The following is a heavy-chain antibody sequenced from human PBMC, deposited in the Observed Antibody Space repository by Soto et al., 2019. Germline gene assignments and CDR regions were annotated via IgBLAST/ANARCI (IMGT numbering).Heavy chain of an antibody. J-gene: IGHJ6*02. CDR3: ARAGGKCDGSGKHLNYYYGMDV. Sequence: ASVNVSCKASGYTFTSYGISWVRQAPGQGLEWMGWISAYNGNTNYAQKLQGRVTMTTDTSTSTAYMELKSLRSDDTAVYYCARAGGKCDGSGKHLNYYYGMDVCGQGTTVTVAS. V-gene: IGHV1-18*01. CDR2: ISAYNGNT. CDR1: GYTFTSYG. D-gene: IGHD3-10*01.